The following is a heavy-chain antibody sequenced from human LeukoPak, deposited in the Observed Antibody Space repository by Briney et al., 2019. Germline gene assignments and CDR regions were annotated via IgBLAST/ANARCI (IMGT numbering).Heavy chain of an antibody. D-gene: IGHD3-16*01. CDR3: AREGICGSSHSPSHFDY. J-gene: IGHJ4*02. Sequence: PSETLSLTCAVSGYPISSGYYWGWIRQPPGKGLEWIGRIYHSGSTYYNPSLKTRVTISVDTSKNQFSLNLSSVTAADTAVYYCAREGICGSSHSPSHFDYWGQGTLVTVSS. CDR1: GYPISSGYY. V-gene: IGHV4-38-2*02. CDR2: IYHSGST.